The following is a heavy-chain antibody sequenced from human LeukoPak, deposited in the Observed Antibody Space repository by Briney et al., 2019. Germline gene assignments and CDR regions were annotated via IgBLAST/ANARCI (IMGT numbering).Heavy chain of an antibody. Sequence: SETLSLTCTVSGVSISNYYWNWVRQSPGKGLEWIGYIHYSGSTNYNPSLKSRVTISADTSKNQFSLKLRSVTAADAAVYYCASGYQTFDPWGQGTLVTVSS. V-gene: IGHV4-59*01. CDR2: IHYSGST. D-gene: IGHD5-18*01. CDR3: ASGYQTFDP. CDR1: GVSISNYY. J-gene: IGHJ5*02.